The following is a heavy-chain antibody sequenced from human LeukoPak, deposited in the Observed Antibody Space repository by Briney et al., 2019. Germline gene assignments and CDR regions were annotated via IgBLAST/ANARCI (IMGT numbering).Heavy chain of an antibody. CDR2: MNPNSGNT. D-gene: IGHD2-15*01. Sequence: ASVKVSCKASGYTFTSYDINWVRQATGQRLEWMEWMNPNSGNTGYAQKFQGRVTMTRNTSISTAYMELSSLRSEDTAVYYCARGLWGGYCSGGSCLGFDPWGQGTLVTVSS. J-gene: IGHJ5*02. CDR1: GYTFTSYD. CDR3: ARGLWGGYCSGGSCLGFDP. V-gene: IGHV1-8*01.